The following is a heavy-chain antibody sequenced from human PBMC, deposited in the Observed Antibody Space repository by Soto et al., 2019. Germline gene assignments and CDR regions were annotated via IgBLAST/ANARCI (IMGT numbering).Heavy chain of an antibody. CDR2: IRTKTNNYAT. CDR3: TPSFDSSDFMGWFDP. J-gene: IGHJ5*02. D-gene: IGHD3-22*01. CDR1: GFTFSGAA. Sequence: EVHLVESGGGLVQPGGSLRVSCEASGFTFSGAAMHWVRQASGKGLEWVGRIRTKTNNYATSYAESVNGRFTISRDDLKNTAYLQMYRLQIEDTGVYYCTPSFDSSDFMGWFDPWGQGTLVTVSS. V-gene: IGHV3-73*01.